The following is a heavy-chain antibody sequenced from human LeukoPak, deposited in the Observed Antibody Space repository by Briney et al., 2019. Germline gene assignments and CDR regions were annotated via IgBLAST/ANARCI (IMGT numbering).Heavy chain of an antibody. J-gene: IGHJ4*02. D-gene: IGHD2-15*01. Sequence: GRSLRLSCAASGFTFSTYAMHWVRQAPGKGLEWVAVIWHDGSNKYYADSVKGRFTISRDNSKNTLYLQMDSLRAGDTAVYYCARSQYCSGGSCYRLGDYWGQGTLVTVSS. CDR1: GFTFSTYA. V-gene: IGHV3-33*01. CDR3: ARSQYCSGGSCYRLGDY. CDR2: IWHDGSNK.